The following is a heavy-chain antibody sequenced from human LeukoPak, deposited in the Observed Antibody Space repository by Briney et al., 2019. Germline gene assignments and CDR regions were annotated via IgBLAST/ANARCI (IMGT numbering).Heavy chain of an antibody. CDR1: GFTVSSNY. Sequence: PGGSLRLSRAASGFTVSSNYMSWVHQAPGKGLEWVSVIYSGGSTYCADSVKGRFTISRDNSKNTLYLQMNSLRAEDTAVYYCASKSWIQLWAPFDYWGQGALVTVSS. J-gene: IGHJ4*02. D-gene: IGHD5-18*01. V-gene: IGHV3-66*02. CDR3: ASKSWIQLWAPFDY. CDR2: IYSGGST.